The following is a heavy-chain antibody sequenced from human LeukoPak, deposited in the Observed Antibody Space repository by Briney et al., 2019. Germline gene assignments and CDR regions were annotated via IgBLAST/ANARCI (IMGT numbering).Heavy chain of an antibody. CDR2: ISYDGSNK. J-gene: IGHJ4*02. CDR3: ARDSTYYYDSSGYPSH. V-gene: IGHV3-30-3*01. Sequence: GGSLRLSCAASGFTFSSYSMHWVRQAPGKGLEWVAVISYDGSNKYYADSVKGRFTISRDNSKNTLYLQMNSLRAEDTAVYYCARDSTYYYDSSGYPSHWGQGTLVTVSS. CDR1: GFTFSSYS. D-gene: IGHD3-22*01.